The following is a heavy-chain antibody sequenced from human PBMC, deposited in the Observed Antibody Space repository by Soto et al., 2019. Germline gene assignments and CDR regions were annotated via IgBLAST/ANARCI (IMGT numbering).Heavy chain of an antibody. D-gene: IGHD3-9*01. CDR3: ARGPTADYDILTGTYYFDY. CDR2: INHSGST. CDR1: GGPFSGYY. Sequence: SETLSLTCAVYGGPFSGYYWSWIRQPPGKGLEWIGEINHSGSTNYNPSLKSRVTISVDTSKNQFSLKLSSVTAADTAVYYCARGPTADYDILTGTYYFDYWGQGTLVTVSS. V-gene: IGHV4-34*01. J-gene: IGHJ4*02.